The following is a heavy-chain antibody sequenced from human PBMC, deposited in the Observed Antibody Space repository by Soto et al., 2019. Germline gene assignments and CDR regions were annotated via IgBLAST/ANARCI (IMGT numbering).Heavy chain of an antibody. J-gene: IGHJ4*02. V-gene: IGHV1-2*04. CDR1: GYTFTGYY. D-gene: IGHD3-16*01. CDR3: TRGGSLYDRTKGDY. Sequence: ASVKVSCKASGYTFTGYYMHWVRQAPGQGLEWMGWINPNSGGTNYAQKFQGWVTMTRDTSISTAYMELSSLRVEDTAVYSCTRGGSLYDRTKGDYWGPGTQVTVSS. CDR2: INPNSGGT.